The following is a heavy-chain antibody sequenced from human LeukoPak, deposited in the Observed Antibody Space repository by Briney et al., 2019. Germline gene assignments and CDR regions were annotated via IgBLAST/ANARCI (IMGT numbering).Heavy chain of an antibody. CDR2: ISGSGGTT. CDR1: GFTFSRYA. J-gene: IGHJ4*02. V-gene: IGHV3-23*01. D-gene: IGHD2-21*02. CDR3: AKEDCGVDCSTFDY. Sequence: GSLRLSCAASGFTFSRYAMTWVRQAPGKGLGWVSAISGSGGTTYYADSVKGRFTISRDNSKSTLYLQMNSLRAEDTAVYYCAKEDCGVDCSTFDYWGQGALVTVSS.